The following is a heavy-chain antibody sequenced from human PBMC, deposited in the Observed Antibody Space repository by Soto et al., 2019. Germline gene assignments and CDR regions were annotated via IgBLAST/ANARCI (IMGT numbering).Heavy chain of an antibody. D-gene: IGHD6-19*01. CDR2: IYHTGNT. V-gene: IGHV4-4*02. CDR3: ARGGRWLFDY. Sequence: QVQLEESGPGLVKPSGTLSLTCAVSGGSISTDNWWSWVRQPPGKGLEWVGEIYHTGNTNYNPSLKSRLTISIDKSKDQFSQDVTFVTAADTAVYYCARGGRWLFDYWGQGALVTVSS. CDR1: GGSISTDNW. J-gene: IGHJ4*02.